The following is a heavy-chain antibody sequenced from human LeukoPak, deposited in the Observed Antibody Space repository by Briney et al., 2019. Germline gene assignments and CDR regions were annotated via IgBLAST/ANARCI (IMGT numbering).Heavy chain of an antibody. V-gene: IGHV4-39*01. D-gene: IGHD5-18*01. J-gene: IGHJ4*02. CDR2: IYYTGST. CDR3: ARSAWLRGFDY. CDR1: GGSISSNNCF. Sequence: SETLSLTCSVSGGSISSNNCFWSWIRQPPGKGLEWIGSIYYTGSTYYNPSLKSRVTISVDTSKNQFSLKLSSVTAADTAVYYCARSAWLRGFDYWGQGTLVTVSS.